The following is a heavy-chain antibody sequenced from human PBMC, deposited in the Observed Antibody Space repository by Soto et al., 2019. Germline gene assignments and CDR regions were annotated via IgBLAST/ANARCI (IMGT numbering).Heavy chain of an antibody. CDR3: AKDLVVTANWDYYGMDV. CDR2: ISYDGSNK. D-gene: IGHD2-21*02. V-gene: IGHV3-30*18. CDR1: GFTFSSYG. Sequence: VQLVESGGGVVQPGRSLRLSCAASGFTFSSYGMHWVRQAPGKGLEWVAVISYDGSNKYYADSVKGRFTISRDNSKNTLYLQMNSLRAEDTAVYYCAKDLVVTANWDYYGMDVWGQGTTVTVSS. J-gene: IGHJ6*02.